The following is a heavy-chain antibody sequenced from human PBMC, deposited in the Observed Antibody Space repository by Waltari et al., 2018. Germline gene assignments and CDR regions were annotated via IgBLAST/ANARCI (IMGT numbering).Heavy chain of an antibody. CDR1: GFTFSSYA. CDR3: AKGGPPKPYYFDY. Sequence: EVQLLESGGGLVQPGGSLRLFCAASGFTFSSYAMSRVRQAPGEGLEWVSAISGRGGSTYYADSVKGRFTISRDNSKNTLYLQMNSLRAEDTAVYYCAKGGPPKPYYFDYWGQGTLVTVSS. D-gene: IGHD2-15*01. CDR2: ISGRGGST. J-gene: IGHJ4*02. V-gene: IGHV3-23*01.